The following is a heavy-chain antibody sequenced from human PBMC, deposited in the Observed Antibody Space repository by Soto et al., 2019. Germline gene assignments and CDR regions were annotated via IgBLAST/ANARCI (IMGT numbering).Heavy chain of an antibody. D-gene: IGHD3-22*01. CDR1: GFTFSSYG. CDR3: ARDSDDSSGYERGLFDY. J-gene: IGHJ4*02. Sequence: PGGSLRLSCAASGFTFSSYGMHWVRQAPGKGLEWVAVIWYDGSNKYYADSVKGRFTISRDNSKNTLYLQMNSLRAEDTAVYYCARDSDDSSGYERGLFDYWAQGTLVTVSS. V-gene: IGHV3-33*01. CDR2: IWYDGSNK.